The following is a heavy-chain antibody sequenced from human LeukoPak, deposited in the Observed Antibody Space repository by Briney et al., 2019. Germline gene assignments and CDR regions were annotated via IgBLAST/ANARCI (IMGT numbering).Heavy chain of an antibody. J-gene: IGHJ4*02. CDR3: ARVGRFGGSYLYYFDY. V-gene: IGHV1-2*02. D-gene: IGHD1-26*01. CDR2: INPNSGGT. CDR1: GYTFTGYY. Sequence: ASVKVSCKASGYTFTGYYMHWVRQAPGQGPEWMGWINPNSGGTNYAQKFQGRVTMTRDTSISTAYMELSRLRSDDTAVYYCARVGRFGGSYLYYFDYWGQGTLVTVSS.